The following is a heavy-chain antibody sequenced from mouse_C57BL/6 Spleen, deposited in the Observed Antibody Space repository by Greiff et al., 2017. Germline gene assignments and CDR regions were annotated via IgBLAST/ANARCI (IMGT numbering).Heavy chain of an antibody. V-gene: IGHV1-19*01. CDR2: LNPYNGGT. CDR3: ARGTTVVATDY. Sequence: VQLKESGPVLVKPGASVKMSCKASGYTFTDYYMNWVKQSHGKSLEWIGVLNPYNGGTSYNQKFKGKATLTVDKSSSTAYMELNSLTSEDSAVYYCARGTTVVATDYWGQGTTLTVSS. CDR1: GYTFTDYY. D-gene: IGHD1-1*01. J-gene: IGHJ2*01.